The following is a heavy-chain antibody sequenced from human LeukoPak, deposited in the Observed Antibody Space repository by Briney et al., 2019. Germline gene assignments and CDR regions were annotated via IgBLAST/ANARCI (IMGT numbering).Heavy chain of an antibody. D-gene: IGHD6-13*01. CDR2: INHSGRT. CDR1: GGSFSDYF. J-gene: IGHJ4*02. Sequence: SETLSLTCAVYGGSFSDYFWGWIRQPPGKGLEWIGEINHSGRTYYNPSLKSRVTISVDTSKNQFSLKLSSVTAADTAVYYCARDMRQLVPYYFDYWGQGTLVTVSS. V-gene: IGHV4-34*01. CDR3: ARDMRQLVPYYFDY.